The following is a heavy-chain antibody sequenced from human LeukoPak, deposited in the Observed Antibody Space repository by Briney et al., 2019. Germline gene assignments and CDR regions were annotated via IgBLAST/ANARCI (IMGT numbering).Heavy chain of an antibody. CDR1: GGSISSYY. J-gene: IGHJ6*03. CDR2: IYYSGST. V-gene: IGHV4-59*01. Sequence: PSETLSLTCTVSGGSISSYYWSWIRQPPGKGLEWIGYIYYSGSTNYNPSLKSRVTISVDTSKNQFSLKLSSETAADTAVYYCARLLRASYYYYMDVWGKGTTVTVSS. CDR3: ARLLRASYYYYMDV.